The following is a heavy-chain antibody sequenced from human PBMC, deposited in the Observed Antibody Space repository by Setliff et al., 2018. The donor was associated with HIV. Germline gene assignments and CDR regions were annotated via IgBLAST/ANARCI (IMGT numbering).Heavy chain of an antibody. D-gene: IGHD3-10*01. CDR2: IYDTGST. CDR1: GGSISSSNYY. J-gene: IGHJ3*02. Sequence: PSETLSLTCTVAGGSISSSNYYWGWIRHPPGKGLQWIGSIYDTGSTYYNPSLKSRVTISVDTSKNQFSLNLSSVTATDTAVYYCARRNTMVRGIIIDPYDAFDMWGQGTVVTVSS. CDR3: ARRNTMVRGIIIDPYDAFDM. V-gene: IGHV4-39*01.